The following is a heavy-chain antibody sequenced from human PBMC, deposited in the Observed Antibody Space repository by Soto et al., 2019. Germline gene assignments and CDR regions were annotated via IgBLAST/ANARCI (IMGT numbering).Heavy chain of an antibody. CDR2: IIPMFGTA. Sequence: QVQLVQSGAEVKKPGSSVKVSCKASGGTFSSYAISWVRQAPGQGLEWMGGIIPMFGTANYAQMFQGRVTSTEAEATSPDYLELSSLRSEDTAVYYCARRHYYDIMGACDNWGQGTMVTVSS. CDR1: GGTFSSYA. CDR3: ARRHYYDIMGACDN. D-gene: IGHD3-22*01. J-gene: IGHJ3*02. V-gene: IGHV1-69*12.